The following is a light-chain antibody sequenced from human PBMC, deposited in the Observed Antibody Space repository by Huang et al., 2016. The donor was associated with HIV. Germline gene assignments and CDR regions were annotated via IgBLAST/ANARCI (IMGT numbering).Light chain of an antibody. V-gene: IGKV3-15*01. CDR3: HQYNNWPPWT. J-gene: IGKJ1*01. Sequence: EIGMTQSPATRSVSPGERATLFCRASQSISSNLAWYQQKPGQAPRLLIYGASARATGIPARFSGSGSGTEFTLTISSLQSEDFAVYYCHQYNNWPPWTFGQGTRVEIK. CDR2: GAS. CDR1: QSISSN.